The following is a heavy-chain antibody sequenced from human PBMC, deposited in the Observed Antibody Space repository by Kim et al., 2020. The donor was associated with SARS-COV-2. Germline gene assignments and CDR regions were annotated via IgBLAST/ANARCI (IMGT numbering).Heavy chain of an antibody. V-gene: IGHV3-30*04. CDR3: ARDQYLGRGVFPLFQH. J-gene: IGHJ1*01. CDR2: ISYDGSNK. Sequence: GGSLRLSCAASGFTFSSYAMHWVRQAPGKGLEWVAVISYDGSNKYYADSVKGRFTISRDNSKNTLYLQMNSLRAEDTAVYYCARDQYLGRGVFPLFQHWGQGTLVTVSS. D-gene: IGHD6-6*01. CDR1: GFTFSSYA.